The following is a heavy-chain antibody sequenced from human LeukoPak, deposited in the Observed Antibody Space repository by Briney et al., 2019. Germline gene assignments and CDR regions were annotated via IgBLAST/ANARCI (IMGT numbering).Heavy chain of an antibody. Sequence: ASVKVSCKASGYTFTSYGISWVRQAPGQGLEWMGWISAYNGNTNYAQKLQGRVTMTTDTSTSTAYMELRSLRSDDTAVYYCARDNYDFWSGYWDPPLPADAFDIWGQGTMVTVSS. D-gene: IGHD3-3*01. V-gene: IGHV1-18*01. J-gene: IGHJ3*02. CDR3: ARDNYDFWSGYWDPPLPADAFDI. CDR2: ISAYNGNT. CDR1: GYTFTSYG.